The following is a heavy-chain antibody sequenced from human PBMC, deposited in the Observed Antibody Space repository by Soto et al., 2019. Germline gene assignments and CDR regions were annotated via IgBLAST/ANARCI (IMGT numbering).Heavy chain of an antibody. Sequence: PSETLSLTCTVSGGSISSGDYYWSWIRQPPGKGLEWIGYIYYSGGTYYNPSLKSRVTISVDTSKNQFSLKLSSVTAADTAVYYCARWIQLWSPIGRHYRYGDVWGQGTTVTVSS. CDR2: IYYSGGT. CDR1: GGSISSGDYY. V-gene: IGHV4-30-4*01. CDR3: ARWIQLWSPIGRHYRYGDV. D-gene: IGHD5-18*01. J-gene: IGHJ6*02.